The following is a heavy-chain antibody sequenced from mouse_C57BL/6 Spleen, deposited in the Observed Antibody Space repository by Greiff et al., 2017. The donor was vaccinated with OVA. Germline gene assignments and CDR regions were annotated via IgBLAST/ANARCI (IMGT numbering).Heavy chain of an antibody. V-gene: IGHV1-82*01. CDR3: ARSDYYGSSPGY. Sequence: LEESGPELVKPGASVKISCKASGYAFSSSWMNWVKQRPGKGLEWIGRIYPGDGDTNYNGKFKGKATLTADKSSSTAYMQLSSLTSEDSAVYFCARSDYYGSSPGYWGQGTTLTVSS. D-gene: IGHD1-1*01. CDR2: IYPGDGDT. CDR1: GYAFSSSW. J-gene: IGHJ2*01.